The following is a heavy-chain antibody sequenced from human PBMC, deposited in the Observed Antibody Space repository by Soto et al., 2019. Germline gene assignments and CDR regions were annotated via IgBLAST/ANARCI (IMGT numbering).Heavy chain of an antibody. J-gene: IGHJ6*04. V-gene: IGHV5-51*01. CDR2: IYPADSNT. CDR1: GYSFTSYW. Sequence: GESLKISCQGSGYSFTSYWIGWVRQMPGKGLEWVAIIYPADSNTRYSPSFRGQVTISADKSISTAYLQWSSLKASDTAIYYCARPFGMDVWGEGTTVTVSS. CDR3: ARPFGMDV.